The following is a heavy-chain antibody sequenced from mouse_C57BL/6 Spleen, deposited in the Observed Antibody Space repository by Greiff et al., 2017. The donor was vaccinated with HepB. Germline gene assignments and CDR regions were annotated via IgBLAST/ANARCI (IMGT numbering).Heavy chain of an antibody. V-gene: IGHV5-12*01. CDR3: ARHGRSPFAY. CDR2: ISNGGGST. Sequence: EVQLVESGGGLVQPGGSLKLSCAASGFTFSDYYMYWVRQTPEKRLEWVAYISNGGGSTYYPDTVKGRFTISRDNAKNTLYLQMSRLKSEDTAMYYCARHGRSPFAYWGQGTLVTVSA. CDR1: GFTFSDYY. J-gene: IGHJ3*01.